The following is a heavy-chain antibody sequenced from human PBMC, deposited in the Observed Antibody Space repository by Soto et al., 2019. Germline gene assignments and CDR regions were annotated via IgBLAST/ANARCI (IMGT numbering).Heavy chain of an antibody. V-gene: IGHV4-39*01. Sequence: QLQLQESGPGLVKPSETLSLTCTVSGGSISSSSYYWGWIRQPPGKWLEWIGSIYYSGSTYYNPSLKCGFTISVDTSKNQFSLKLSSVTAADTAVYYCARGYGDPIQGAFDIWGQGTMVTVSS. CDR3: ARGYGDPIQGAFDI. D-gene: IGHD4-17*01. CDR1: GGSISSSSYY. CDR2: IYYSGST. J-gene: IGHJ3*02.